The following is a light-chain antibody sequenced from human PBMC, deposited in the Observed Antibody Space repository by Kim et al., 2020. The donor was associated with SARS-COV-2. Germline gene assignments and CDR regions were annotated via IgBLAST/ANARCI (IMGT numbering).Light chain of an antibody. CDR3: QQYGSSPRT. CDR2: GSP. CDR1: QSVSCSY. J-gene: IGKJ1*01. V-gene: IGKV3-20*01. Sequence: APGERTHLSCRASQSVSCSYLAWYQQTPGQAPRLLLYGSPSRTTGIPDRFSGSGSGKDFTLTISRLEPEDFAVYYCQQYGSSPRTFGQGTKVDIK.